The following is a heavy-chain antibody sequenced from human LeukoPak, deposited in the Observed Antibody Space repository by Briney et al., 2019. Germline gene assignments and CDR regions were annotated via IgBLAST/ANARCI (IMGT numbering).Heavy chain of an antibody. CDR3: AREAIDIVVVVAAHDAFDI. D-gene: IGHD2-15*01. CDR2: ISSSSSYI. V-gene: IGHV3-21*01. J-gene: IGHJ3*02. Sequence: GGSLRLSCAASGFTFSSYSMNWVRRAPGKGLEWVSSISSSSSYIYYADSVKGRFTISRDNAKNSLYLQMNSLRAEDTAVYYCAREAIDIVVVVAAHDAFDIWGQGTLVTVSS. CDR1: GFTFSSYS.